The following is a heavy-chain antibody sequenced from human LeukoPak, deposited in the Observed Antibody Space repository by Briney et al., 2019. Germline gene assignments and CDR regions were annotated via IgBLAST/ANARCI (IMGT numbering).Heavy chain of an antibody. CDR2: FYHGGST. CDR1: GYSISTGYY. D-gene: IGHD3-3*01. Sequence: SETLSLTCTVSGYSISTGYYWDWIRQPPGKGLEWIGTFYHGGSTYYNPSLKSRVTISVDTSKNHFSLKLSSVTAADTAVYYCARGLEWGDGFDIWGQGTMVTVSP. V-gene: IGHV4-38-2*02. CDR3: ARGLEWGDGFDI. J-gene: IGHJ3*02.